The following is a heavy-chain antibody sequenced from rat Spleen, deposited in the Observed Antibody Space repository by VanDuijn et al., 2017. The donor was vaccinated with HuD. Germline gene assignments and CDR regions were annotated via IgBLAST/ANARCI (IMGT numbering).Heavy chain of an antibody. J-gene: IGHJ3*01. CDR3: ATVGTRVSRFAY. CDR2: ITNTGGST. Sequence: EVQLVESDGGLVQPGRFLKLSCAASGFTFSNYYMAWVRQAPTKGLEWVASITNTGGSTYYPDSVKGRFTISRDNTKSTLYLQMDSLRSEDTATYYCATVGTRVSRFAYWGQGTLVTVSS. D-gene: IGHD1-4*01. V-gene: IGHV5-27*01. CDR1: GFTFSNYY.